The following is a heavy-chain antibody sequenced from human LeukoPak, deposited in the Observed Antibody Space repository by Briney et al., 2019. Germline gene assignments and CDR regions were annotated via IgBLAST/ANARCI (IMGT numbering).Heavy chain of an antibody. D-gene: IGHD6-25*01. CDR2: ISPYNDNT. CDR3: AREPSGLLFDY. V-gene: IGHV1-18*01. J-gene: IGHJ4*02. Sequence: ASVKVSCKASGYTFTKFGISWVRQAPGQELEWMGWISPYNDNTNYAKKFQGRVTLTTDTSTSTAYMELRGLTSDDTAVYYCAREPSGLLFDYWGLGTLVTVSS. CDR1: GYTFTKFG.